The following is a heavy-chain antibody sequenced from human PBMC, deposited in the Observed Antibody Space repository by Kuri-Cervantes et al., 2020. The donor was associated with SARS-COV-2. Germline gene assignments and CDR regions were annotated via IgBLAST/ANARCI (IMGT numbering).Heavy chain of an antibody. CDR2: IRSKAYGGTT. CDR1: GFTFGDYA. CDR3: TRDDFWSGYYVN. J-gene: IGHJ4*02. V-gene: IGHV3-49*04. D-gene: IGHD3-3*01. Sequence: GESLKISCTASGFTFGDYAMSWVRQAPGKGLEWVGFIRSKAYGGTTEYAASVKGRFTISRDDSKSIAYLQMNSLKTEDTAVYYCTRDDFWSGYYVNWGQGTLVTVSS.